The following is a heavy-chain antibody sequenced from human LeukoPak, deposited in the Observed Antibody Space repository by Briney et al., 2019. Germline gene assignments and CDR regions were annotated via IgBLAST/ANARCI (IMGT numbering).Heavy chain of an antibody. CDR1: GGSISSSSYY. CDR3: ARVIIECSGGSCYKGPFDY. J-gene: IGHJ4*02. Sequence: SETLSLTCTVSGGSISSSSYYWSWIRQPPGKGLEWIGYIYYSGSTYYNPSLKSRVTISVDTSKNQFSLKLSSVTAADTAVYYCARVIIECSGGSCYKGPFDYWGQGTLVTVSS. D-gene: IGHD2-15*01. V-gene: IGHV4-30-4*08. CDR2: IYYSGST.